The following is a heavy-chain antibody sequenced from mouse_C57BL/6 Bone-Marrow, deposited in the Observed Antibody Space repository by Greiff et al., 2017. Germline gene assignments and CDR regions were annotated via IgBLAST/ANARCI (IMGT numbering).Heavy chain of an antibody. V-gene: IGHV1-50*01. Sequence: QVQLQQPGAELVKPGASVKLSCKASGYTFTSYWMQWVKQRPGQGLVWIGEIDPSDSYTNYNQKFKRKATLTVDTSSSTAYMQLSSLTSEDSAVYYCARSGWSYAMDYWGQGTSVTVSS. J-gene: IGHJ4*01. CDR3: ARSGWSYAMDY. CDR2: IDPSDSYT. D-gene: IGHD2-3*01. CDR1: GYTFTSYW.